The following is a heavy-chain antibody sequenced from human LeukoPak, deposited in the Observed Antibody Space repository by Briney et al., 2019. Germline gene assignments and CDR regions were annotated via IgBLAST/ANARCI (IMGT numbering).Heavy chain of an antibody. V-gene: IGHV3-21*01. CDR1: GFTFSSYS. CDR3: ARDFTMAVTGNGGY. Sequence: GGSLLLSCAASGFTFSSYSMHWVRQAPGKGLEWVSSISSSSSYIYYADSVKGRFTISRDNAKNSLNLQMNSLRVEDTAVYYCARDFTMAVTGNGGYWGQGTLVTVSS. D-gene: IGHD2-21*02. J-gene: IGHJ4*02. CDR2: ISSSSSYI.